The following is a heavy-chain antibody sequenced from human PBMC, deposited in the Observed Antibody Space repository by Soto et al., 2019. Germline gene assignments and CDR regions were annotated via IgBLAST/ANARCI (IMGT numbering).Heavy chain of an antibody. CDR1: GFTFDDYA. CDR3: AKDYTIYYDYYMDV. D-gene: IGHD3-3*01. V-gene: IGHV3-9*01. J-gene: IGHJ6*03. Sequence: EVQLVESGGGLVQPGGSLRLSCAASGFTFDDYAMHWVRQAPGKGLEWVSGISWNSGSIGYADSVKGRFTISRDNAKNALYLQMNSLRAEDTALYYCAKDYTIYYDYYMDVWGKGTTVTVSS. CDR2: ISWNSGSI.